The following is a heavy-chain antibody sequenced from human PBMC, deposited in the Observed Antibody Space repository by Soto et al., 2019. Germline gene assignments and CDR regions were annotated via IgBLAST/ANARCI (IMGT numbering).Heavy chain of an antibody. V-gene: IGHV3-30*04. CDR2: ISYDGRVK. D-gene: IGHD1-26*01. CDR1: EFTFSDYP. CDR3: ARDFIVGAPDYFDY. Sequence: QVQLVESGGGVVQPGRSLSLSCAASEFTFSDYPMHWVRQAPGKGLEWVAVISYDGRVKYYVDSVKGRFTISRDDSKNTLYLQMNSLRVDDTAVYYCARDFIVGAPDYFDYWGQGTLVTVSS. J-gene: IGHJ4*02.